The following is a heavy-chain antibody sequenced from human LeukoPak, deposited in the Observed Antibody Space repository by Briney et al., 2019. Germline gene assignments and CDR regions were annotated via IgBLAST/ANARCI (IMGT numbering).Heavy chain of an antibody. J-gene: IGHJ4*02. Sequence: GRSLRLSCAASGFTLSSFCMHWVRQVPGEGLVWFSRINCDGSSTTYADSVKGRFTIARDNAKNTLYLQINSLRGEDTAVYYCTRGGGYFDYWGQGTLVTVSS. V-gene: IGHV3-74*01. CDR1: GFTLSSFC. D-gene: IGHD3-16*01. CDR2: INCDGSST. CDR3: TRGGGYFDY.